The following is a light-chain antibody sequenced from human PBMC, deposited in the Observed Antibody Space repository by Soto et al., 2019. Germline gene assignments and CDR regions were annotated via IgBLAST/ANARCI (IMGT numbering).Light chain of an antibody. CDR1: QSISSW. CDR2: KAS. Sequence: DIPMTQSPSTLSASVGDRVTITCRASQSISSWLAWYQQKPGTAPKLLIYKASSLQSGVPSRFSGSGSGTEFTLTISSLQPDDFATYYCQQYNNYPLTFGGGTKVEIK. CDR3: QQYNNYPLT. J-gene: IGKJ4*01. V-gene: IGKV1-5*03.